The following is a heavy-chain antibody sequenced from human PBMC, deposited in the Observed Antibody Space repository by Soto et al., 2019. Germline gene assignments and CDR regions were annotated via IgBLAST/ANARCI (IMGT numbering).Heavy chain of an antibody. CDR3: ASGGELLTQGGTGAYFDY. J-gene: IGHJ4*02. D-gene: IGHD1-26*01. V-gene: IGHV1-69*06. CDR1: GGTFSSYA. CDR2: IIPIFGTA. Sequence: QVQLVQSGAEVKKPGSSVKVSCKASGGTFSSYAISWVRQAPGQGLEWMGGIIPIFGTANYAQKFQGRVKIPADKSKGTADMELSSLGSEDTAGYYGASGGELLTQGGTGAYFDYWGQGTLVTVSS.